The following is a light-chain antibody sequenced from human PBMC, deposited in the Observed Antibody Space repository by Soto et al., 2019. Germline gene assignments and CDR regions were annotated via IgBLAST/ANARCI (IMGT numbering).Light chain of an antibody. J-gene: IGKJ2*01. CDR3: QQYNNWPNT. V-gene: IGKV3-15*01. CDR2: AAS. Sequence: EIVMTQSPGTLSVSPGERATLSCRASQSVSSNLAWYQQKPGQATRLLIYAASTRATGIPARFSGSGSGTEFTLTIGSLQSEDSAVYCCQQYNNWPNTFGQGTKLEI. CDR1: QSVSSN.